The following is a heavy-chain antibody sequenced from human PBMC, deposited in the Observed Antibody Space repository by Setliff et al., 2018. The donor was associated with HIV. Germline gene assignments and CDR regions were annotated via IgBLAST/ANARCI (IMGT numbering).Heavy chain of an antibody. V-gene: IGHV1-18*01. J-gene: IGHJ4*02. CDR2: INAYNGNT. CDR3: ARNTYYYDSSGSGGYYFDY. D-gene: IGHD3-22*01. Sequence: ASVKVSCKASGYTFTSYGISWVRQAPGQGLEWMGWINAYNGNTNYAQKLQGRVTMTTDTSTSTAYMELRSLRSDDTAVYYCARNTYYYDSSGSGGYYFDYWGQGTLVTVSS. CDR1: GYTFTSYG.